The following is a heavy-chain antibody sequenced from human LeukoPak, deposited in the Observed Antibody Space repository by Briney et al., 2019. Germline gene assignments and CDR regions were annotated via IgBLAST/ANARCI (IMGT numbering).Heavy chain of an antibody. CDR3: ARIVLYSYGQYYYGMDV. D-gene: IGHD5-18*01. V-gene: IGHV4-30-2*01. Sequence: PSETLSLTCAVSGGSISSGGYSWSWIRQPPGKGLEWIGYIYHSGSTYYNPSLKSRVTISVDRSKNQFSLKLSSVTAADTAVYYCARIVLYSYGQYYYGMDVWGQGTTVTVSS. CDR1: GGSISSGGYS. CDR2: IYHSGST. J-gene: IGHJ6*02.